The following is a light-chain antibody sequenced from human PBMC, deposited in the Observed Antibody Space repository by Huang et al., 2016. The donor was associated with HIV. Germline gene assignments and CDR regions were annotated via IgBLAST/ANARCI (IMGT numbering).Light chain of an antibody. Sequence: EIVMTQSPATLSVSPGERATLSCRASQSVSSNLAWYQQKPGQAPRPLIYGASTRATGIPARFSGSGSGTEFTLTISSLQSEDFAVYYCQQYNNWPPLITFGGGTKVEIK. CDR2: GAS. V-gene: IGKV3-15*01. CDR3: QQYNNWPPLIT. J-gene: IGKJ4*01. CDR1: QSVSSN.